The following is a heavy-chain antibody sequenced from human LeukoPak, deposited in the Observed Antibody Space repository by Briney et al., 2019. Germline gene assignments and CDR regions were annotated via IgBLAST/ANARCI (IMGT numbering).Heavy chain of an antibody. D-gene: IGHD6-13*01. V-gene: IGHV4-34*01. Sequence: SETLSLTCAVYGGSFSGYYWSWIRQPPGKGLEWIGEINHSGSTNYNPSLTSRVTISVDTSKNQFSLKLSSVTAADTAVYYCARGRNTSHVIAAVVPPYFDYWGQGTLVTVSS. J-gene: IGHJ4*02. CDR1: GGSFSGYY. CDR2: INHSGST. CDR3: ARGRNTSHVIAAVVPPYFDY.